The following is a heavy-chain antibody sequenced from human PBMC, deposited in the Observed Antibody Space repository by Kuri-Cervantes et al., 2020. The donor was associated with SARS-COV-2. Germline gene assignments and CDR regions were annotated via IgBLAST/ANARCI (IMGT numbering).Heavy chain of an antibody. V-gene: IGHV1-69*06. CDR1: GGSFNNYG. J-gene: IGHJ4*02. CDR2: ITPLFGAT. Sequence: SVKVSCKGSGGSFNNYGINFVRQVPGQGLEWVGGITPLFGATDNAQKFKGRVTFTADKSTNTAYVELGSLKSDDTAVYYCARGTGTKPGLGYFDSWGQGTLVTVSS. CDR3: ARGTGTKPGLGYFDS. D-gene: IGHD1-7*01.